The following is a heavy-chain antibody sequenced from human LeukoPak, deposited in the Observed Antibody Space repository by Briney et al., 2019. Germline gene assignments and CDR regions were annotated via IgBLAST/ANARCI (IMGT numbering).Heavy chain of an antibody. V-gene: IGHV1-2*04. CDR3: ARDSHPPHSYYYDSSGSYFDY. CDR1: GYTFTGYY. Sequence: ASVKVSCKASGYTFTGYYMHWVRQAPGQGLEWMGWINPNSGGTNYAQKFQGWVTMTRDTSISTAYMELSRLRSDDTAVYYCARDSHPPHSYYYDSSGSYFDYWGQGTLVTVSS. J-gene: IGHJ4*02. CDR2: INPNSGGT. D-gene: IGHD3-22*01.